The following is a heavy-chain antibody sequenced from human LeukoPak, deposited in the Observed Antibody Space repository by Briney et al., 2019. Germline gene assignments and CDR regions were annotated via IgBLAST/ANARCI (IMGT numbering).Heavy chain of an antibody. CDR2: ISSSSSYI. CDR3: ARDPHNDYVWGSYPLNLDP. CDR1: GFTFSSYS. J-gene: IGHJ5*02. Sequence: GGSPRLSCAASGFTFSSYSMNWVRQAPGKGLEWVSSISSSSSYIYYADSVKGRFTISRDNAKNSLYLQMNSLRAEDTAVYYCARDPHNDYVWGSYPLNLDPWGQGTLVTVSS. V-gene: IGHV3-21*01. D-gene: IGHD3-16*02.